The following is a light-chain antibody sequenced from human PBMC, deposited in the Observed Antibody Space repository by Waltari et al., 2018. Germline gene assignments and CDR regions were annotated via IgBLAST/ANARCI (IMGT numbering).Light chain of an antibody. CDR1: SSNIGSNT. CDR2: SNV. CDR3: PTWDDSLNGRV. V-gene: IGLV1-44*01. Sequence: QSVLTQPPSASGTPGQRVTIPCSGSSSNIGSNTVNWYQQLPGTAPTLLIYSNVQRPSGVPDRFSGSKSGTSASLAISGLQSEDEADYYCPTWDDSLNGRVFGGGTKLTVL. J-gene: IGLJ3*02.